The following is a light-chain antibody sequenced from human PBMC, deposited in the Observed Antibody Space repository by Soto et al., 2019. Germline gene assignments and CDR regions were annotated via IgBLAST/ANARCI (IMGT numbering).Light chain of an antibody. J-gene: IGKJ1*01. CDR1: QSVSSSY. V-gene: IGKV3-20*01. CDR3: QYYGSSSGT. CDR2: GAS. Sequence: EIGLTQSPGTLSLSPGERATLSCSASQSVSSSYLAWYKQKPGQALMLLIYGASSRATGVPDRFSGSVCWTDFTLTISRLEPEDFAVYYCQYYGSSSGTVGQRTKVEIK.